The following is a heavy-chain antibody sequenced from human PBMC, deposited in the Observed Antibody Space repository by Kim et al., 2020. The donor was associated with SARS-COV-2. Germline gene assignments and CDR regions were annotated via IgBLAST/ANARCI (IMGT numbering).Heavy chain of an antibody. Sequence: GGSLRLSCAASGFTFSSYGMHWVRQAPGKGLEWVAVIWYDGSNKYYADSVKGRFTISRDNSKNTLYLQMNSLRAEDTAVYYCAKDLNHQTTVTLTDYGMDVWGQGTTVTVSS. J-gene: IGHJ6*02. V-gene: IGHV3-33*06. CDR2: IWYDGSNK. CDR1: GFTFSSYG. D-gene: IGHD4-17*01. CDR3: AKDLNHQTTVTLTDYGMDV.